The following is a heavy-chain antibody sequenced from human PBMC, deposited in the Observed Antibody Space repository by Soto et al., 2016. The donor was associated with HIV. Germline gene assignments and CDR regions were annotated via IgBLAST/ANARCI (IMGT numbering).Heavy chain of an antibody. CDR1: GDSVSSTTYY. Sequence: QVQLQESGPGLVRPSESLSLTCTVSGDSVSSTTYYWAWIRQPPGKGLEWIGTVYYGGDSYHNPSFKSRVNILKDTAKNQFSLTLRSVTAADTAVYYCARQGGLTLTSFFDYWGQGNLVTSPQ. J-gene: IGHJ4*02. CDR3: ARQGGLTLTSFFDY. V-gene: IGHV4-39*01. D-gene: IGHD3-16*01. CDR2: VYYGGDS.